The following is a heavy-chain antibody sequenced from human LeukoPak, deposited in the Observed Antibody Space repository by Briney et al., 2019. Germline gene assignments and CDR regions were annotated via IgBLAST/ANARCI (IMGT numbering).Heavy chain of an antibody. CDR1: EFTFSSYG. Sequence: TGGSLRLSCAASEFTFSSYGMHWVRQAPGKGLEWVAVISYDGSNKYYADSVKGRFTISRDNSKNTLYLQMNSLRAEDTAVYYCAKELWFGDRNYYYYGMDVWGQGTTVTVSS. CDR2: ISYDGSNK. J-gene: IGHJ6*02. D-gene: IGHD3-10*01. V-gene: IGHV3-30*18. CDR3: AKELWFGDRNYYYYGMDV.